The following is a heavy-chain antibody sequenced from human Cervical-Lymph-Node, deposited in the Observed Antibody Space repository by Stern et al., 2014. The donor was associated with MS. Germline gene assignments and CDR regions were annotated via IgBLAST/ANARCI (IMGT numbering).Heavy chain of an antibody. CDR3: MGVGDAMHV. CDR2: MSFVGGNK. J-gene: IGHJ6*02. V-gene: IGHV3-30*03. CDR1: GFSLSNSV. Sequence: VQLLESGGGVVQPGRSLTLSCAASGFSLSNSVMHWVRQAPGKVLEWVAVMSFVGGNKKYGDSVKGRFSISRDMANNTLFLQMNSLRPEDTAVYYCMGVGDAMHVWGQGTTVIVSS.